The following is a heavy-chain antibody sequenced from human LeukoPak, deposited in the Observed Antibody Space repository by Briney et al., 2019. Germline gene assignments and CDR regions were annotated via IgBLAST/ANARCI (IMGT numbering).Heavy chain of an antibody. D-gene: IGHD3-3*01. V-gene: IGHV4-59*01. J-gene: IGHJ4*02. CDR2: IYYSGST. CDR1: GCSIGSYD. Sequence: SETLSLPCPVSGCSIGSYDWSWIRQPPGKGLEWIGYIYYSGSTNYNPSLKSRVTISVDTSKNQFSLKLSPVTAADTAVYYCARGFGVAAPFDYWGQGTLVTVSS. CDR3: ARGFGVAAPFDY.